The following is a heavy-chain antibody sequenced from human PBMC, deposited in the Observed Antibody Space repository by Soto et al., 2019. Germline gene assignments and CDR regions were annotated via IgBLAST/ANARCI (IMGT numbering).Heavy chain of an antibody. V-gene: IGHV3-23*01. CDR1: EFTFSNYA. D-gene: IGHD3-22*01. Sequence: GGSLRLSWAASEFTFSNYAMVWVRQAPGKGLEWVSAISYGGGTTYYADSVKGRFTISRDNSKNTLYLQMNSLRAEDTAVYYCAKNPGYYYDSTGYHFDYWGQGTLVTVSS. CDR3: AKNPGYYYDSTGYHFDY. CDR2: ISYGGGTT. J-gene: IGHJ4*02.